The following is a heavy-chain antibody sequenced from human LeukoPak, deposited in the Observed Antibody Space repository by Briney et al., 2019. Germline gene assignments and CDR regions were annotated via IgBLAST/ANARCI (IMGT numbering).Heavy chain of an antibody. CDR2: ISSSSSYI. Sequence: PGGSLGLSCAASGFTFSSYSMNWVRQAPGKGLEWVSSISSSSSYIYYADSVKGRFTISRDNAKNSLYLQMNSLRAEDTAVYYCARMEDYGDSKSDYWGQGTLVTVSS. CDR3: ARMEDYGDSKSDY. D-gene: IGHD4-17*01. V-gene: IGHV3-21*01. J-gene: IGHJ4*02. CDR1: GFTFSSYS.